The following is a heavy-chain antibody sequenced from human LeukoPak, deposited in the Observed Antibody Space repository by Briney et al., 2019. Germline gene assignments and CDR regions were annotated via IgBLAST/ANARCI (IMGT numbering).Heavy chain of an antibody. CDR1: GFTFSSYS. CDR2: ISSSSSTI. V-gene: IGHV3-48*02. J-gene: IGHJ6*02. CDR3: ASEYSGSYYLLYYYYGMDV. D-gene: IGHD1-26*01. Sequence: GSLRLSCAASGFTFSSYSMNWVRQAPGKGLEWVSYISSSSSTIYCADSVKGRFTISRDNAKNSLYLQMNSLRDEDTAVYYCASEYSGSYYLLYYYYGMDVWGQGTTVTVSS.